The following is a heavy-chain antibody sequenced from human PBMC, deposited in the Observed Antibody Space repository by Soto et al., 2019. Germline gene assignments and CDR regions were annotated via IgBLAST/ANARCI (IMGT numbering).Heavy chain of an antibody. D-gene: IGHD6-13*01. CDR1: GGSISSGGNY. CDR3: ASDPSIAAFYGLDV. J-gene: IGHJ6*02. CDR2: IYYSGST. Sequence: QVQLQESGPGLVQPSQTLSLTCSVSGGSISSGGNYWNWIRQHPGKGLEWIGYIYYSGSTYYNPARKSRVTISVDTSKNQFSLKLISVTAADTAVYYCASDPSIAAFYGLDVRGQGTTVTVSS. V-gene: IGHV4-31*03.